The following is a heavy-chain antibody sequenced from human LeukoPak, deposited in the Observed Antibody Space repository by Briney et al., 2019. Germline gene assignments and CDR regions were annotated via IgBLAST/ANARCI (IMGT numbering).Heavy chain of an antibody. CDR2: ISSSSSTT. Sequence: GSLRLSCAASGFTFSRYNMNWVRQAPGKGLEWVSYISSSSSTTYYADSVKGRFTISRDNAKTSLYLQMNSLRDEDTAVYYCARMTHSGSYYFDYWGQGTLVTVSS. CDR1: GFTFSRYN. V-gene: IGHV3-48*02. CDR3: ARMTHSGSYYFDY. J-gene: IGHJ4*02. D-gene: IGHD1-26*01.